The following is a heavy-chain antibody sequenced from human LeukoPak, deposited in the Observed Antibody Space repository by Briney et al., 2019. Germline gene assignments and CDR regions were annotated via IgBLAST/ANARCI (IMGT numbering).Heavy chain of an antibody. V-gene: IGHV4-59*01. CDR3: ARHARSSSWLY. D-gene: IGHD6-13*01. CDR2: FHNSGTS. J-gene: IGHJ4*02. CDR1: DDSISDYY. Sequence: PTETLSLTCTVSDDSISDYYRGWIRQPPAKGLEWIGYFHNSGTSTYNPSLKSRVTISADTSKNQFSLKLNSLTTADTAVYYCARHARSSSWLYWGQGTLVTVSS.